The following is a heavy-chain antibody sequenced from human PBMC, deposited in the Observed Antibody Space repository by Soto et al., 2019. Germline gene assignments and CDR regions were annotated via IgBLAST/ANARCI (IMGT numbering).Heavy chain of an antibody. CDR3: ATLITIFGVVIPVDGMDV. V-gene: IGHV1-69*01. CDR1: GGTFSSYA. CDR2: IIPIFGTA. Sequence: QVQLVQSGAEVKKPGSSVKVSCKASGGTFSSYAISWVRQAPGQGLEWMGGIIPIFGTANYAQKFQGRVTITADEYTSTAYMELSSLRSEDTAVYYCATLITIFGVVIPVDGMDVWGQGTTVTVSS. D-gene: IGHD3-3*01. J-gene: IGHJ6*02.